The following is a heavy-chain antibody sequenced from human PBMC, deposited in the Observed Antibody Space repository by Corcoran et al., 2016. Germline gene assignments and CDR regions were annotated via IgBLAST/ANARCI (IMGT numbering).Heavy chain of an antibody. J-gene: IGHJ4*02. D-gene: IGHD2-21*02. Sequence: EVQLVESGGGLVQPGGSLRLSCAASGFTFSSYSMNWVRQAPGKGLEWVSYISSSSSTIYYADSVKGRFTISRDNAKNSLYLQMTSLRDEDRAVYYGGGELAYCGGDCYAGLDYWGQGTLVTVSS. V-gene: IGHV3-48*02. CDR1: GFTFSSYS. CDR3: GGELAYCGGDCYAGLDY. CDR2: ISSSSSTI.